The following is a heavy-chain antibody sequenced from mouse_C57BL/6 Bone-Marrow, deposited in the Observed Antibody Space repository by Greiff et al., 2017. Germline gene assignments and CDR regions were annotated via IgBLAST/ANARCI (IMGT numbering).Heavy chain of an antibody. D-gene: IGHD1-1*01. J-gene: IGHJ2*01. V-gene: IGHV1-55*01. CDR2: IYPGSGST. Sequence: VQLQQPGAELVKPGASVKMSCKASGYTFTSYWITWVKQRPGQGLEWIGDIYPGSGSTNYNEKFKSKATLTVDTSSSTSYMQLSSLTSEDAAVYYCAVYYYGSSSYFDYWGQGTTLTVSS. CDR3: AVYYYGSSSYFDY. CDR1: GYTFTSYW.